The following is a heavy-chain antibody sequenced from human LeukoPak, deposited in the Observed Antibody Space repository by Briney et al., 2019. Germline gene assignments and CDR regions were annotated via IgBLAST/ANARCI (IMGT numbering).Heavy chain of an antibody. V-gene: IGHV4-4*07. Sequence: SEILSLTCTVSGGSMSSSYWSWIRQPAGKGLEWIGRIYTSGDTNYNPSLKSRVTMSVDTSKNQFSLKLSSVTAADTAVYYCARDAPQIAYGDNHYFDYWGQGTLVTVSS. CDR3: ARDAPQIAYGDNHYFDY. CDR1: GGSMSSSY. CDR2: IYTSGDT. J-gene: IGHJ4*02. D-gene: IGHD4-17*01.